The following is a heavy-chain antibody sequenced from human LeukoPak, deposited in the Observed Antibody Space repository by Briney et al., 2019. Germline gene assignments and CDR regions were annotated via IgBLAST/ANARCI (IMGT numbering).Heavy chain of an antibody. CDR2: IYHSGST. J-gene: IGHJ4*02. D-gene: IGHD5-24*01. V-gene: IGHV4-39*01. CDR1: GGSISSSSYY. Sequence: PSETLSLTCTVSGGSISSSSYYWAWIRQSPGKGLEWIGSIYHSGSTYNNPSLRSRVTIYVDTSKNQFSVKLSSVTAADTAVYYCARSFQRDGYNDYWGQGTLVTVSS. CDR3: ARSFQRDGYNDY.